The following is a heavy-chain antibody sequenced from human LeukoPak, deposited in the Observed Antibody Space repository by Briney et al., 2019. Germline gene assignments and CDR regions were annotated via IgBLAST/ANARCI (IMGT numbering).Heavy chain of an antibody. J-gene: IGHJ4*02. CDR2: IYYSGST. CDR1: GGSISSSY. CDR3: ARDAVGATRRDYFDY. D-gene: IGHD1-26*01. Sequence: SETLSLTCTVSGGSISSSYWSWIRQPPGKGLEWIGYIYYSGSTNYNPSLKSRVTMSVDTSKNQFSLKLSSVTAADTAVYYCARDAVGATRRDYFDYWGQGTLVTVPS. V-gene: IGHV4-59*01.